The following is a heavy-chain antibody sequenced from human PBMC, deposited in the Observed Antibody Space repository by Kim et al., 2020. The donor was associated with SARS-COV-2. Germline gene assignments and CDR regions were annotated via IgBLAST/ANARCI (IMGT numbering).Heavy chain of an antibody. V-gene: IGHV1-2*02. CDR3: ARRAVAGTHNYFDY. CDR1: GYTFTGYY. J-gene: IGHJ4*02. Sequence: ASVKVSYKASGYTFTGYYMHWVRQAPGQGLEWMGWINPNSGGTNYAQKFQGRVTMTRDTSISTAYMELSRLRSDDTAVYYCARRAVAGTHNYFDYWGQGTLVTVSS. CDR2: INPNSGGT. D-gene: IGHD6-19*01.